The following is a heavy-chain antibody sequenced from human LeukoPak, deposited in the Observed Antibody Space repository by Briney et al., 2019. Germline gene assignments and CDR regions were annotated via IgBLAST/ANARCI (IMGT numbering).Heavy chain of an antibody. J-gene: IGHJ4*02. D-gene: IGHD3-10*01. V-gene: IGHV4-59*01. CDR1: GGSISTYS. CDR2: IHYGGST. Sequence: PSETLSLTCTVSGGSISTYSWGWLRQPPGKGLEGIANIHYGGSTDYNPSLRSRVTITADTSRNQFSLRLSSVTAAGTGVYYCAKGGVTRDYCFDYWGQGTLVTVSS. CDR3: AKGGVTRDYCFDY.